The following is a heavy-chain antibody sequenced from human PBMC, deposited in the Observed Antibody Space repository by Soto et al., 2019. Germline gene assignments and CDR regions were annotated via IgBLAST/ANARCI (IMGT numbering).Heavy chain of an antibody. J-gene: IGHJ6*02. CDR3: VICTIFGVGNHDYYYVMDF. D-gene: IGHD3-3*01. Sequence: SVKRACKASVGTFSSDPISCVLQTPGQGLEWMGGIIPIFGTANYAQKFQGRVTITADESTSTAYMELSSLRSEDTAVYYCVICTIFGVGNHDYYYVMDFWGQGTTVTVSS. CDR2: IIPIFGTA. CDR1: VGTFSSDP. V-gene: IGHV1-69*13.